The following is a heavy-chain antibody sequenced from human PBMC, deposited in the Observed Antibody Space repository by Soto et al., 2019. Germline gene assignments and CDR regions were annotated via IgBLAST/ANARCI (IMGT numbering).Heavy chain of an antibody. V-gene: IGHV1-46*03. J-gene: IGHJ4*02. CDR3: ARSSGWSFDY. Sequence: ASVKVSCKASGYAFTDYYIHWVRQAPGQGLEWMGIINPSGGGTGYAQRFHDRVTMTRDTSTSTLYMELSSLGSEDTAVYYCARSSGWSFDYWSQGTLVTVSS. D-gene: IGHD6-19*01. CDR2: INPSGGGT. CDR1: GYAFTDYY.